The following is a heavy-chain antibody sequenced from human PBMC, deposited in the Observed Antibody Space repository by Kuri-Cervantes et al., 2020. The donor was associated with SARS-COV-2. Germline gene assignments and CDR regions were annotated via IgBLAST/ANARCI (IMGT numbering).Heavy chain of an antibody. CDR3: TRSDLQTVSRDY. D-gene: IGHD4-17*01. V-gene: IGHV3-66*02. CDR2: IYSGGST. Sequence: GESLKISCAASGFTVSSNYMSWVRQAPGKGLEWVSVIYSGGSTYYADSVKGRFTISRDNSKNTLYLQMNSLRAEDTAVYYCTRSDLQTVSRDYWGQGTLVTVSS. J-gene: IGHJ4*02. CDR1: GFTVSSNY.